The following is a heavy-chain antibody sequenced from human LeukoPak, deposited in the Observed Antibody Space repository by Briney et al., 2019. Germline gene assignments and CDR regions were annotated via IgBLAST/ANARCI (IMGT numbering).Heavy chain of an antibody. CDR3: ARGRLLSASSSWYFMTYYYYYGMDV. D-gene: IGHD6-13*01. CDR1: GYTFTSYD. CDR2: MNPNSGNT. Sequence: ASVKVSCKASGYTFTSYDIHWVRQATGQGLEWMGWMNPNSGNTGYAQKFQGRVTMTRNTSISTAYMELSSLRSEDTAVYYCARGRLLSASSSWYFMTYYYYYGMDVWGQGTTVTVSS. J-gene: IGHJ6*02. V-gene: IGHV1-8*01.